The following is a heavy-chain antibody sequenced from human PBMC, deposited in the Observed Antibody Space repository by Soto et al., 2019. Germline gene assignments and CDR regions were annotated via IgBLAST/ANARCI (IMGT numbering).Heavy chain of an antibody. J-gene: IGHJ5*02. V-gene: IGHV1-24*01. D-gene: IGHD3-16*01. CDR2: FDPEDGET. CDR3: AKAPSPLGGVVRFDP. Sequence: ASVKVSCKVSGYTLTELSMHWVRQAPGKGLEWMGGFDPEDGETIYAQKFQGRVTMTEDTSTDTAYMELSSLRSEDTAVYYCAKAPSPLGGVVRFDPLGQGTQVNVPS. CDR1: GYTLTELS.